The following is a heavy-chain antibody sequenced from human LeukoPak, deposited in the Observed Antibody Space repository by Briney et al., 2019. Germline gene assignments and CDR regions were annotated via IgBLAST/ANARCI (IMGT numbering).Heavy chain of an antibody. CDR2: IGGSSDFT. CDR1: GFTFSGYS. Sequence: GGSLRLSCAASGFTFSGYSMNWVRQAPGKGLEWVSAIGGSSDFTYYAEYVKGRLTISRDNSKKTLYLQMNSLRAEDTAVYYCAKADRGWGVITKDWGQGTLVTVSS. CDR3: AKADRGWGVITKD. D-gene: IGHD3-10*01. V-gene: IGHV3-23*01. J-gene: IGHJ4*02.